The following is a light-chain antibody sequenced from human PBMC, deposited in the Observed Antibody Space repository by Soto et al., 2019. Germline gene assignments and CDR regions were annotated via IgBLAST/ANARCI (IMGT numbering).Light chain of an antibody. CDR2: GAS. CDR1: QSVSNN. J-gene: IGKJ1*01. CDR3: QQYNNWPRK. Sequence: ERLFTQSPATLYLSPGGRATISCRASQSVSNNLAWYQQTPGQPPTLLIYGASTRDTGIPARFSGSGSGTESTLTLSSLQSEEFAVYYCQQYNNWPRKFGQGTKVDIK. V-gene: IGKV3-15*01.